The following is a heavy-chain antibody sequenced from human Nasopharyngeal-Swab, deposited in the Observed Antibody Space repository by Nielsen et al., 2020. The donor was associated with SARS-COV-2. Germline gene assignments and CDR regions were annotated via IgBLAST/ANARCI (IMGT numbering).Heavy chain of an antibody. D-gene: IGHD3-9*01. Sequence: SETLSLTCSVTGDSIDRCSFYWAWIRQPPGKGLVWIGSIFYNGITYYNPSLKSRVTISVDTSKNEFSVKLSSATAADTAVYYCVRAPDYDVLTGYYPDGFDVWGRGTMVTVSS. J-gene: IGHJ3*01. CDR2: IFYNGIT. CDR1: GDSIDRCSFY. CDR3: VRAPDYDVLTGYYPDGFDV. V-gene: IGHV4-39*01.